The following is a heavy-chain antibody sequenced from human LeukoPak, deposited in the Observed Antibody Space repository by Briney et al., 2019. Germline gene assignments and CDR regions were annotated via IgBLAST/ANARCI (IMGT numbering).Heavy chain of an antibody. CDR3: TRVRDGYSTFDY. CDR2: IRSKAYGGTT. V-gene: IGHV3-49*04. CDR1: GFTFSSYS. J-gene: IGHJ4*02. D-gene: IGHD5-24*01. Sequence: PGGSLRLSCAASGFTFSSYSLNWVRQAPGKGLEWVGFIRSKAYGGTTEYAASVKGRFTISRGDSKSIAYLQMNSLKTEDTAVYYCTRVRDGYSTFDYWGQGTLVTVSS.